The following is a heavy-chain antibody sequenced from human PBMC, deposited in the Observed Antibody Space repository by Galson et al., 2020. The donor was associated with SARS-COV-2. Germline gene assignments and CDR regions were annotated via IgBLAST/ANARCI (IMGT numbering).Heavy chain of an antibody. CDR2: ISVYNGNA. J-gene: IGHJ6*02. V-gene: IGHV1-18*01. CDR1: GYSFSTYA. D-gene: IGHD1-26*01. CDR3: ARDREMEDPQNYRMDV. Sequence: ASVKVSCKASGYSFSTYAINWVRQAPGQGLEWVGWISVYNGNANYAQKFQDRVTMTTDTSSNTAYMELTSLRSDDTAVYYCARDREMEDPQNYRMDVWGQGTTVTVS.